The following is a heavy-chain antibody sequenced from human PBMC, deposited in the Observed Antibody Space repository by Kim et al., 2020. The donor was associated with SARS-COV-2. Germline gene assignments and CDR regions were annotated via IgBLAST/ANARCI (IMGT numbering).Heavy chain of an antibody. CDR3: ARDNWMGV. V-gene: IGHV3-48*02. Sequence: SSTITYADSVQSRLINSRDNAKKSLYLQMNSLRDEDTAVYFCARDNWMGVWGQGTTVTVSS. CDR2: SSTI. J-gene: IGHJ6*02.